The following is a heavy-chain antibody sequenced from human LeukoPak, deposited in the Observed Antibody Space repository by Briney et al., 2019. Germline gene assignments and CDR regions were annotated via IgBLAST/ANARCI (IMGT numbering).Heavy chain of an antibody. D-gene: IGHD6-19*01. CDR1: GFSFSTYA. V-gene: IGHV3-21*01. CDR3: ARDVQRWLVRDDAFDI. CDR2: VSSASSHV. Sequence: GESLRLSCVASGFSFSTYAMNWVRQAPGKGPEWVSYVSSASSHVYYADSVRGRFIISRDNAKNSLYLQMNSLRAEDTAVYYCARDVQRWLVRDDAFDIWGQGTMVTVSS. J-gene: IGHJ3*02.